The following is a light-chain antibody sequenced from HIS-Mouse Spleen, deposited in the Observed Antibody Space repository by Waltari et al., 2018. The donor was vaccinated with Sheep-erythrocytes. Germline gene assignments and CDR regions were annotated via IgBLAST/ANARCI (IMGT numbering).Light chain of an antibody. CDR1: SLSSYY. Sequence: SSELTQDPAVSVALGQPVRITCQGDSLSSYYASWYQQKPGKAPVLVNYGKNNRPSGIPDRFSGSSSGNTASLTITGAQAEDEADYYCNSRDSSGKVFGGGTKLTVL. V-gene: IGLV3-19*01. CDR2: GKN. J-gene: IGLJ2*01. CDR3: NSRDSSGKV.